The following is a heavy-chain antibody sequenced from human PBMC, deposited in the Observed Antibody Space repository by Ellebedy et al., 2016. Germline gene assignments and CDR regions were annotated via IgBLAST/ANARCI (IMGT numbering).Heavy chain of an antibody. V-gene: IGHV1-2*02. J-gene: IGHJ3*01. D-gene: IGHD4/OR15-4a*01. Sequence: ASVKVSCXASGYTFTDSYIHWVRQAPGQGLEWMGWINPKYGGTNYPLSFRGRVTMTRDTSINTAYMELISLASDDTAMYFCAKAGGGVPVWGQGTMVTVSS. CDR1: GYTFTDSY. CDR3: AKAGGGVPV. CDR2: INPKYGGT.